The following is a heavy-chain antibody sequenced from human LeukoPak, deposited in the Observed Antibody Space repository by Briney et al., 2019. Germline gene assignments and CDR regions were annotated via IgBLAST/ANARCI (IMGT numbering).Heavy chain of an antibody. J-gene: IGHJ3*02. D-gene: IGHD5-12*01. CDR1: GDSISNGVKY. CDR2: IYHSGST. V-gene: IGHV4-30-2*01. CDR3: ARLRWAFDI. Sequence: SETLSLTCTVSGDSISNGVKYWSWIRQHPGRGLEWIGYIYHSGSTYYNPSLKSRVTISVDRSKNQFSLKLSSVTAADTAVYYCARLRWAFDIWGQGTMVTVSS.